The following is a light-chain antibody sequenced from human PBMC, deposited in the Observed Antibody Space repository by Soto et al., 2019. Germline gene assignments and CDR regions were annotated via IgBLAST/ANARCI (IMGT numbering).Light chain of an antibody. V-gene: IGKV1-27*01. CDR3: QKYNSAPLT. CDR2: AAS. J-gene: IGKJ4*01. CDR1: QAISNY. Sequence: DIQVTQSPSSLSASVGDRVTITCRASQAISNYLAWYQQKPGELPKLLIYAASTLRSGAPSRFSGSGSGTDFTLTISGLQPEDVANYYCQKYNSAPLTFGGGT.